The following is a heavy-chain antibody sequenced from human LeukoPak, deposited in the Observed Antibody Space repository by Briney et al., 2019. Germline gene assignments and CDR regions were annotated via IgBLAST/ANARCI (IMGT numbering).Heavy chain of an antibody. CDR2: IYYSGST. V-gene: IGHV4-59*01. CDR1: GGSISGYY. J-gene: IGHJ3*02. CDR3: ARDALPYYDSSGYYKTHDAFDI. Sequence: PSETLSLTCTVSGGSISGYYWSWIRQPPGKGLEWIGNIYYSGSTNYNPSLKSRVTISVDTSKNQFSLKMSSVTAADTAVYYCARDALPYYDSSGYYKTHDAFDIWGQGTMITVSS. D-gene: IGHD3-22*01.